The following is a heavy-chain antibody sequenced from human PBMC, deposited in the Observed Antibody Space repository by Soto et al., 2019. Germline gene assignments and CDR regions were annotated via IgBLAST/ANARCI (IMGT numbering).Heavy chain of an antibody. V-gene: IGHV5-51*01. CDR3: ATGKGYCSSTSCLNAFDV. Sequence: GESLKIFCKASGYSFTNYLIGWVRQMPGKGLEWMGIIYPGDSDTRYSPSFQGQVTISADKSISTTYLQWSSLKASDTAMYYCATGKGYCSSTSCLNAFDVWGQGTMVTVSS. J-gene: IGHJ3*01. CDR2: IYPGDSDT. D-gene: IGHD2-2*01. CDR1: GYSFTNYL.